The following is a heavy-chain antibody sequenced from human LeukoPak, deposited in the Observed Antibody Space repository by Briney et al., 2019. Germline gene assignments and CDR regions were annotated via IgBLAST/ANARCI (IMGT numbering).Heavy chain of an antibody. J-gene: IGHJ6*02. CDR2: IDWDDDK. Sequence: SGPTLVKPTQTLTLTCTFSGFSLSTSGMCVSWIRQPPGKALEWLALIDWDDDKYYSTSLKTRLTISKDTSKNQVVLTMTNMDPVDTATYYCARTTMVRGVQPYYYGMDVWGQGTTVTVSS. V-gene: IGHV2-70*01. CDR1: GFSLSTSGMC. D-gene: IGHD3-10*01. CDR3: ARTTMVRGVQPYYYGMDV.